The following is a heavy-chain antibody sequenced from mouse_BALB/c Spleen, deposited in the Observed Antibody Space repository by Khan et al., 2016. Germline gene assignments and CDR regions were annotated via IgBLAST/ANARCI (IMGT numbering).Heavy chain of an antibody. V-gene: IGHV10-1*02. CDR3: VRRDGNYGGFSY. J-gene: IGHJ3*01. CDR1: GFTFNTYA. CDR2: IRSKSYNYAT. D-gene: IGHD2-1*01. Sequence: EVQLVESGGGLVQPKGSLKLSCAASGFTFNTYAMNWVRQAPGKGLEWVARIRSKSYNYATYYADSVKDRFTISRDDSQSMLYLQMNNLKTEDTSTYYCVRRDGNYGGFSYWGQGTLVTVSA.